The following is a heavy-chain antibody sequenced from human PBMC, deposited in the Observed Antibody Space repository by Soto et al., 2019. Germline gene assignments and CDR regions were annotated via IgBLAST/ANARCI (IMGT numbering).Heavy chain of an antibody. CDR2: ISYDGSDK. V-gene: IGHV3-30-3*01. CDR1: GFTFSSYT. Sequence: QVQLVESGGGVVQPGRSLRLSCAASGFTFSSYTMHWVRQAPGKWLEWVAVISYDGSDKYYADSVQGRFTISRDNSENKLHLQMRSMRAEDTAVYYCARSWGYSYGYPPGYWGQGTLVTVSS. J-gene: IGHJ4*02. D-gene: IGHD5-18*01. CDR3: ARSWGYSYGYPPGY.